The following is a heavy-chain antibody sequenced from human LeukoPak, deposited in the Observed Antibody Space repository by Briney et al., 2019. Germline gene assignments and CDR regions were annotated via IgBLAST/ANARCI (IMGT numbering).Heavy chain of an antibody. D-gene: IGHD3-3*01. CDR2: ISSSGSTI. V-gene: IGHV3-48*03. CDR1: GFTFSSYE. CDR3: ARDQGFSYYYYYMDV. J-gene: IGHJ6*03. Sequence: GPSLRLSCAAAGFTFSSYEINSVRHAPGKGLEWVSYISSSGSTIYYADSVKGPFTISRDNAKNSLYLQMNSLRAEDTAVYYCARDQGFSYYYYYMDVWGKGTTVTVSS.